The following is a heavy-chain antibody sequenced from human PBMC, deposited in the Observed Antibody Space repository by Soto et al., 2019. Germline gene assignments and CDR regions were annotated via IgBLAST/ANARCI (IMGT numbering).Heavy chain of an antibody. CDR3: ARDRYFDSSALGY. CDR1: GFTFSSYT. D-gene: IGHD3-22*01. J-gene: IGHJ4*02. Sequence: PGGSLRLSCAASGFTFSSYTMHWVRQAPGKGLELVAIISFDGINKYYADSVKGRFTISRDNSKNTLYLQMNSLRPEDTAIYYCARDRYFDSSALGYWGQGTLVTVSS. CDR2: ISFDGINK. V-gene: IGHV3-30-3*01.